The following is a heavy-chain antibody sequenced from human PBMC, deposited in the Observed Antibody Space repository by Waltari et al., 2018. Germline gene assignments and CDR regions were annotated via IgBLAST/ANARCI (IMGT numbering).Heavy chain of an antibody. CDR2: ISGSGGST. D-gene: IGHD1-26*01. CDR3: AKDDFSQWELHTN. CDR1: GFTFSSYT. V-gene: IGHV3-23*01. J-gene: IGHJ4*01. Sequence: EVQLLESGGGLVQPGGSLRLSCAASGFTFSSYTMSWVRRAPGKGLEWVSAISGSGGSTYYADSVKGRFTLSRDNSKNTLYLQMNSLRADDTAVYYCAKDDFSQWELHTNWGHGTLVTVSS.